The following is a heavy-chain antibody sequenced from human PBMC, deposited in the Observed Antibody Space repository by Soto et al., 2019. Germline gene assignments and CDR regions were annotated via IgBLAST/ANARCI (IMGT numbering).Heavy chain of an antibody. CDR3: ARDTTGYVKLYGMDV. CDR2: IWYDGSNK. Sequence: QVQLVESGGGVVQPGRSLRLSCAASGFTFSSYGMHWVRQAPGKGLEWVAVIWYDGSNKYYADSVKGRFTISRDNSKNTLYLQMNSLRAEDTAVYYCARDTTGYVKLYGMDVWGQGTTVTVSS. V-gene: IGHV3-33*01. D-gene: IGHD5-12*01. CDR1: GFTFSSYG. J-gene: IGHJ6*02.